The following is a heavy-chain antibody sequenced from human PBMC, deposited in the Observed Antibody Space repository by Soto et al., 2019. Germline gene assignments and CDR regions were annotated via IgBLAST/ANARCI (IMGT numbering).Heavy chain of an antibody. D-gene: IGHD4-17*01. CDR2: IIPILGIA. V-gene: IGHV1-69*08. CDR1: GGTFSSYT. CDR3: AREMYLSVTGDGWFDP. Sequence: QVQLVQSGAEVKKPGSSVKVSCKASGGTFSSYTISWVRQAPGQGLEWMGRIIPILGIANYAQKFQGRVMITADKSTSTAYMELSSRRSEDTAVYYCAREMYLSVTGDGWFDPWGQGTLVTVSS. J-gene: IGHJ5*02.